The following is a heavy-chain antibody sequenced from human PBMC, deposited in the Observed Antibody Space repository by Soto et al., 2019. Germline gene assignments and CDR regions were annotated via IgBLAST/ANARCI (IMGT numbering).Heavy chain of an antibody. J-gene: IGHJ6*04. CDR3: TGETLRVYYYYGMDV. D-gene: IGHD4-17*01. CDR1: GYTFTGYY. Sequence: ASVKVSCKASGYTFTGYYMHWVRQAPGQGLEWMGWINPNSGGTNYAQKFQGWVTMPRDTSISTAYMELSRLRSDDTAVDYSTGETLRVYYYYGMDVGGKGPTVTVSS. CDR2: INPNSGGT. V-gene: IGHV1-2*04.